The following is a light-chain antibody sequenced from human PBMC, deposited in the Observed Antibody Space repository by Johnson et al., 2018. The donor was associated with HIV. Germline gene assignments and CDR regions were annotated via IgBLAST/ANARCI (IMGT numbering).Light chain of an antibody. Sequence: QSVSTQPPSVSAAPGQTATISCSGSSSNMGSHNGPWYQQVPGTAHRLVIYDTIKLPTGIPDRLSDSKSATSATLDITGLQTGDEAEYYCGTWDTSLSVGCVFVTGTKVTVL. CDR2: DTI. J-gene: IGLJ1*01. V-gene: IGLV1-51*01. CDR3: GTWDTSLSVGCV. CDR1: SSNMGSHN.